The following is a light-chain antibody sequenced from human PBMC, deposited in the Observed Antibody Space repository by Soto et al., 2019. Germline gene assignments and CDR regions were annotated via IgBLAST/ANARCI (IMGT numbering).Light chain of an antibody. CDR2: DAS. CDR1: QSVRNY. CDR3: QQRSSWPLT. Sequence: EIVLTQSPATLSLSPGWRATLSCRASQSVRNYLAWYQQKPGQAPRLLIYDASNRATGIPARFRGSGSGTDFTLSITSLEPEDIAVYYCQQRSSWPLTFGGGTKVDI. J-gene: IGKJ4*01. V-gene: IGKV3-11*01.